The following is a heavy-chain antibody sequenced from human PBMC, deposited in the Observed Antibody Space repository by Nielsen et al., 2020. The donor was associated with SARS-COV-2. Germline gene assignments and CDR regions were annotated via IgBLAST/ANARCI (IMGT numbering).Heavy chain of an antibody. J-gene: IGHJ4*02. CDR2: IYSCGST. D-gene: IGHD3-10*01. CDR3: ARDQGFFGSYYNY. V-gene: IGHV3-66*03. Sequence: GESLKISCAASGFTVSSNYMSWVRQAPGKGLEWVSVIYSCGSTYYADSVKGRFTISRDNSKNTLYLQMNSLRAEDTAVYYCARDQGFFGSYYNYWGQGTLVTVSS. CDR1: GFTVSSNY.